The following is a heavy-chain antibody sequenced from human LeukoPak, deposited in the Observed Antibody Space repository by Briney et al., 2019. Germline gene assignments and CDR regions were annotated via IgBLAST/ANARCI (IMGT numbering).Heavy chain of an antibody. D-gene: IGHD5-18*01. Sequence: GGSLRLSCAASGFTFSSYSMNWVRQAPGKGLEWVSSISSSSSYIYYADSVKGRFTISRDNAKNSLYLQMNSLRAEDTAVYYCAKEVSGYSYGYFSDYWGQGTLVTVSS. CDR1: GFTFSSYS. V-gene: IGHV3-21*01. CDR2: ISSSSSYI. CDR3: AKEVSGYSYGYFSDY. J-gene: IGHJ4*02.